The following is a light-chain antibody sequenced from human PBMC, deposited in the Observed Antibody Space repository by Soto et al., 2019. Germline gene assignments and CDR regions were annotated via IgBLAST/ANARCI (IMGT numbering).Light chain of an antibody. J-gene: IGKJ1*01. CDR1: QSVSSY. V-gene: IGKV3-11*01. CDR3: QQYNSYRT. CDR2: DAS. Sequence: EIVLTQSPATLSLSPGERATLSFRASQSVSSYLAWYQQKPGQAPRLLIYDASNRATGIPARFSGSGSGTEFTLTISSLQPDDFATYYCQQYNSYRTFGQGTKVDIK.